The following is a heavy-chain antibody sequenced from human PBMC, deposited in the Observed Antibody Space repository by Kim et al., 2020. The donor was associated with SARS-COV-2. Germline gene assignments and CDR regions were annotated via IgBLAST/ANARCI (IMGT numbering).Heavy chain of an antibody. CDR1: GYIFVNYG. D-gene: IGHD3-10*01. CDR2: ISAYKGNT. J-gene: IGHJ3*01. Sequence: ASVKVSCKTSGYIFVNYGISWVRQAPGQGLEWMGWISAYKGNTNHAQKFQGRVTMTTDTSTSTAYMELKSLRSDDTAVYYCVRDSIAMVRGVVITPHEAFDFWGQGTMVTVSS. CDR3: VRDSIAMVRGVVITPHEAFDF. V-gene: IGHV1-18*01.